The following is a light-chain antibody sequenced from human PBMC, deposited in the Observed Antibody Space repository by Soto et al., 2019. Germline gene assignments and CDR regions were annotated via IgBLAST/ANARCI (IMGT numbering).Light chain of an antibody. J-gene: IGLJ2*01. CDR1: SSNIGSNP. V-gene: IGLV1-44*01. CDR3: AAWDDSLNGVV. CDR2: SSN. Sequence: QSVLTQPPSVSGTPGQRVTISCSGSSSNIGSNPVNWYQQLPGTAPKLLIYSSNQRPSGVPDRFSGSKSGTSASLAISGLQSEDEADYYCAAWDDSLNGVVFGGGTKLTVL.